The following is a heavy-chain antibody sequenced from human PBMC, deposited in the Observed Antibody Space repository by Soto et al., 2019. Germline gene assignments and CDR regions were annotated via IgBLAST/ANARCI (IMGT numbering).Heavy chain of an antibody. J-gene: IGHJ4*02. V-gene: IGHV3-33*01. Sequence: QVQLVESRGGVVQPGRSLRLSCAASGFTFSNYGMHWVRQAPGKGLEWVSVIWYDGSDKYYADSVKGRFTISRDNSKNTLYLQMNGLRTEDTAVYYCATDQGIYWGQGTLVTVSS. D-gene: IGHD6-13*01. CDR3: ATDQGIY. CDR1: GFTFSNYG. CDR2: IWYDGSDK.